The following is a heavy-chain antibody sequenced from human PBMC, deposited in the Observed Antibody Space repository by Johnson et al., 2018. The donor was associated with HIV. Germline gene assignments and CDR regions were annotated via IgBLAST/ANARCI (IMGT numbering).Heavy chain of an antibody. J-gene: IGHJ3*02. Sequence: QVQLVESGGGLVQPGGSLRLSCAASGFTVSSNYMSWVRQAPGKGLEWVAVISYDGSNKYYADSVKGRFTISRDNSKNTLYLQMDSLRAEDTAVYYCARDSDISLGVAGAFDIWGRGTMV. CDR2: ISYDGSNK. D-gene: IGHD3-9*01. CDR1: GFTVSSNY. CDR3: ARDSDISLGVAGAFDI. V-gene: IGHV3-30*14.